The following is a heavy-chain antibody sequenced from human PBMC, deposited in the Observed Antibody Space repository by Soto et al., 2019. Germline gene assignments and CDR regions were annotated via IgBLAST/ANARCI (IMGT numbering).Heavy chain of an antibody. D-gene: IGHD3-22*01. CDR2: ISSSGSTI. V-gene: IGHV3-48*03. CDR1: GFTFSSYE. J-gene: IGHJ1*01. CDR3: AGMIVVVINRAQYFQH. Sequence: LRLSCAASGFTFSSYEMNWVRQAPGKGLEWVSYISSSGSTIYYADPVKGRFTISRDNAKNSLYLQMNSLRAEDTAVYYCAGMIVVVINRAQYFQHWGQGTLVTVSS.